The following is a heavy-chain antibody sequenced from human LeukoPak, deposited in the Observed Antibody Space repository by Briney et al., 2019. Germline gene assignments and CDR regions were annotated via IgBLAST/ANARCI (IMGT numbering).Heavy chain of an antibody. D-gene: IGHD5-18*01. CDR1: GYTLTELS. CDR3: ATGGYSYAYFDY. J-gene: IGHJ4*02. CDR2: IIPIFGTA. V-gene: IGHV1-69*13. Sequence: GALVKVACKVSGYTLTELSMHWVRQAPGKGLEWMGGIIPIFGTANYAQKFQGRVTITADESTSTAYMELSSLRSEDTAVYYCATGGYSYAYFDYWGQGTLVTVSS.